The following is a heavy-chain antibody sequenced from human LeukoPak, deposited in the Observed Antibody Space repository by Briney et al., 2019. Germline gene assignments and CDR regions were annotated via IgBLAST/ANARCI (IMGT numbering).Heavy chain of an antibody. J-gene: IGHJ4*02. CDR1: GFSVSSNY. V-gene: IGHV3-66*01. Sequence: GGSLRLSCAASGFSVSSNYMSWVRQAPGKGLEWVSVIYSGGSTYYADSVKGRFTISRDNSKNTLYLQMNSLRAEDTAVYYCATHPLLWFGELLPEYDYWGQGTLVTVSS. CDR3: ATHPLLWFGELLPEYDY. CDR2: IYSGGST. D-gene: IGHD3-10*01.